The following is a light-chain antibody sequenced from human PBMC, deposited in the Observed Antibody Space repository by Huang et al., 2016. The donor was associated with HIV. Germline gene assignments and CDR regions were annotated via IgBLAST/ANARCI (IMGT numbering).Light chain of an antibody. V-gene: IGKV3-15*01. CDR1: QSVFKN. J-gene: IGKJ1*01. CDR3: QQYNTSPRT. CDR2: CSP. Sequence: ENLMTQSPSTLSVSPGESATLPCRASQSVFKNLAWYQQKPGQAPQLLISCSPTRAAGIPARFSGSGSGTDFTLTISSLQSEDFAVYYCQQYNTSPRTFGQGTKVEV.